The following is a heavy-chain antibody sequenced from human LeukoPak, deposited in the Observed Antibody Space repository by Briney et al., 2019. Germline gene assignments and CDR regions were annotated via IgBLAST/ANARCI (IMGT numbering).Heavy chain of an antibody. J-gene: IGHJ6*03. D-gene: IGHD2-2*01. V-gene: IGHV1-24*01. CDR1: GYTLSELS. CDR3: ARRGIVVVPAAKNYYYYYYMDV. CDR2: FNPEDGET. Sequence: ASVKVSCKVSGYTLSELSMHWVRQAPGKGLEWMGGFNPEDGETIYTQNLQGRVIMTEDTSTDTAYMELSSLRSEDTAVYYCARRGIVVVPAAKNYYYYYYMDVWGKGTTVTVSS.